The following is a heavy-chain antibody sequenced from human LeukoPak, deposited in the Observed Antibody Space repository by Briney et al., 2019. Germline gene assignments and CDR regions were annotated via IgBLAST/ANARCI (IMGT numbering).Heavy chain of an antibody. J-gene: IGHJ4*02. CDR2: INHSGST. CDR3: ARLPPIGVPGSAETSGGY. D-gene: IGHD6-19*01. V-gene: IGHV4-34*01. CDR1: GGSFRGYY. Sequence: PSETLSLTCAVYGGSFRGYYWSWIRQPPGKGLEWIGEINHSGSTNYNPSLKSRVTISVDTSKNQFSLKLSSVTAADTAVYYCARLPPIGVPGSAETSGGYWGQGTLVTVSS.